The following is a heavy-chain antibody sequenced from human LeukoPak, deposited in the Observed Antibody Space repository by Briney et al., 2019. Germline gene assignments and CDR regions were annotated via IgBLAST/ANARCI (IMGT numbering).Heavy chain of an antibody. V-gene: IGHV3-21*01. CDR3: ARVRGGHDAFDI. Sequence: PGGSLRLSCAASGFTFSSYSMNWVRQAPGKGLEWVSSISSSSSYIYYADSVKGRFTISRDNAKNSLYLQMNSLRAEDTAVYYCARVRGGHDAFDIWGQGTMVTVSS. CDR1: GFTFSSYS. J-gene: IGHJ3*02. D-gene: IGHD3-10*01. CDR2: ISSSSSYI.